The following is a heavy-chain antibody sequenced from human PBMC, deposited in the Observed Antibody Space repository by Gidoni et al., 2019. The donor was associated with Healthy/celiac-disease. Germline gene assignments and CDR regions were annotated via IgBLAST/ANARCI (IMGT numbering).Heavy chain of an antibody. J-gene: IGHJ4*02. V-gene: IGHV4-38-2*02. CDR1: GYSISSGYY. CDR3: ARVRITMIPDY. D-gene: IGHD3-22*01. Sequence: QVQLQESGPGLVKPSETLSLTCTVSGYSISSGYYWGWIRQPPGKGLEWIGSIYHSGSTYYNPSLKSRVTISVDTSKNQFSLKLSSVTAADTAVYYCARVRITMIPDYWGQGTLVTVSS. CDR2: IYHSGST.